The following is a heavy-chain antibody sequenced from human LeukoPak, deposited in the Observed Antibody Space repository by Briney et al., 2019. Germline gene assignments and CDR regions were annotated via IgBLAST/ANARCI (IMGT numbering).Heavy chain of an antibody. CDR2: INPNSGGT. CDR1: GYTFTGYY. J-gene: IGHJ4*02. D-gene: IGHD2-2*01. Sequence: ASVKVSCKASGYTFTGYYMHWVRQAPGQGLEWMGWINPNSGGTNYAQKFQGRVTMTRDTSISTAYMELSRLRSDDTAVYYCASGRYCSSTSCYGVLDYWGQGTLVTVSS. CDR3: ASGRYCSSTSCYGVLDY. V-gene: IGHV1-2*02.